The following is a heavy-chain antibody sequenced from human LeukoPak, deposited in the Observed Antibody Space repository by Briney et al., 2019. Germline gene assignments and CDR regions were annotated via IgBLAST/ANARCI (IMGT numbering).Heavy chain of an antibody. CDR2: INPNSGGT. J-gene: IGHJ4*02. Sequence: ASVKVSCKASGYTFTGYYMHWVRQAPGQGLEWMGRINPNSGGTNYAQKFQGRVTMTRDTSISTAYMELSRLRSDDAAVCYCARVSFYSSSSSYWGQGTLVTVSS. D-gene: IGHD6-6*01. CDR3: ARVSFYSSSSSY. V-gene: IGHV1-2*06. CDR1: GYTFTGYY.